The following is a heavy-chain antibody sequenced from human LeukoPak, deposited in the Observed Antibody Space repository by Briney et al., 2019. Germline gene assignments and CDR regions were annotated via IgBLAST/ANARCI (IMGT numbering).Heavy chain of an antibody. CDR1: GFTFSGYA. Sequence: GGSLRLSCAASGFTFSGYAMTWVRQAPGKGLEWVSTITTSGGSTYYADSVKGRFTISRDNSKNTLYLQMNSLRADDTAVYYCARDFRLSGYDLPDAFDIWGQGTMVTVSS. V-gene: IGHV3-23*01. J-gene: IGHJ3*02. CDR2: ITTSGGST. CDR3: ARDFRLSGYDLPDAFDI. D-gene: IGHD5-12*01.